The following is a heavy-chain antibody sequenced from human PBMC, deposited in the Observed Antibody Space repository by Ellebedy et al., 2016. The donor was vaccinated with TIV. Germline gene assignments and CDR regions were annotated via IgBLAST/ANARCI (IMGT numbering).Heavy chain of an antibody. CDR2: MNPNSGNT. CDR1: GYTFTSYD. V-gene: IGHV1-8*01. CDR3: ARWGGYSYGSHYYYYMDA. Sequence: ASVKVSXXASGYTFTSYDINWVRQATGQGLEWMGWMNPNSGNTGYAQKFQGRVTMTRNTSISTAYMELSSLRSEDTAVYYCARWGGYSYGSHYYYYMDAWGKGTTVTVSS. D-gene: IGHD5-18*01. J-gene: IGHJ6*03.